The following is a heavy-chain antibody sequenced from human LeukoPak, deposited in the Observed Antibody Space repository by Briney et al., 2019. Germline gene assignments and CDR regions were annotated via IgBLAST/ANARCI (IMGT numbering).Heavy chain of an antibody. Sequence: SETLSLTCTVSGGSISSYYWSWIRQPLGKGLEWIGYIYYSGRTDYNPSLESRVTISVDTSKNQFSLTLSSVTAADTAVYYCARNNYYGSIYYYYYMDVWGKGTTVTVSS. CDR3: ARNNYYGSIYYYYYMDV. D-gene: IGHD3-10*01. CDR2: IYYSGRT. J-gene: IGHJ6*03. V-gene: IGHV4-59*01. CDR1: GGSISSYY.